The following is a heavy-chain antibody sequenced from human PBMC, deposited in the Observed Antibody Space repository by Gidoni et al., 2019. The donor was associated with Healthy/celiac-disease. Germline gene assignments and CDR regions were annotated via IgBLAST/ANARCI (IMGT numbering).Heavy chain of an antibody. CDR1: GFTFSSYA. CDR3: AKAVKFRVRLTDILSRFDP. J-gene: IGHJ5*02. CDR2: ISGSGGRT. D-gene: IGHD2-15*01. Sequence: EVQLLESGGGLVQPGGSLRLSCAASGFTFSSYAMSWVRQAPGRGLEWVSAISGSGGRTYYADSGKGRFTTSRDNSKNTLYLQRNSRGAEDTAVYYGAKAVKFRVRLTDILSRFDPWGQGTLVTVSS. V-gene: IGHV3-23*01.